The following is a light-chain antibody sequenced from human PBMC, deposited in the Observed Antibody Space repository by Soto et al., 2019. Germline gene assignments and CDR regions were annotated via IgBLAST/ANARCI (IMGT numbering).Light chain of an antibody. V-gene: IGLV1-40*01. Sequence: QSVLTQPPSVSGAPGQRVTISCTGSSSNIGAGYDVHWYQQVPGTAPKLLIYGNINRPSGVPDRFSGSKSGTSASLAITGLQADYEADYNCQSSDSRLTVVFGGGTKLTVL. J-gene: IGLJ2*01. CDR1: SSNIGAGYD. CDR2: GNI. CDR3: QSSDSRLTVV.